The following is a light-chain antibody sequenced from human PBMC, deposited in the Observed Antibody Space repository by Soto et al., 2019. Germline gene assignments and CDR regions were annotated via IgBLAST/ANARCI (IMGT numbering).Light chain of an antibody. V-gene: IGLV1-51*01. CDR2: DDN. CDR3: GSWDSSRSAYV. CDR1: SSNIGGNS. J-gene: IGLJ1*01. Sequence: QSVLTQPPSVSAAPGQKVTISCSGSSSNIGGNSVSCYQQLPATAATLLIYDDNKRPSAIPARFSGSKSGTTATLRITGFQTGDEADDYCGSWDSSRSAYVFGTGTKVTVL.